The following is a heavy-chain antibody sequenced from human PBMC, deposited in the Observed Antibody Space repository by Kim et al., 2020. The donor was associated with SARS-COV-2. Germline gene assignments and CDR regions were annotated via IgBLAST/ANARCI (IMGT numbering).Heavy chain of an antibody. D-gene: IGHD2-21*02. CDR2: IYIDDST. CDR1: GFTVSSVY. Sequence: GSLRLSCAASGFTVSSVYMTWVRQAPGMGLEWVSVIYIDDSTYYAASVRGRFTISRDNSKNTLYLQMNSLRAEDTAIYYCTRDVIDGYWSWGQGTLVTV. CDR3: TRDVIDGYWS. V-gene: IGHV3-53*01. J-gene: IGHJ4*02.